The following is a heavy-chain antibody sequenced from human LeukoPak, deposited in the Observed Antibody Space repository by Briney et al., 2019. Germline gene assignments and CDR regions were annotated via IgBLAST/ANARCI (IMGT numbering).Heavy chain of an antibody. CDR3: CRGYYDSSGYFDY. V-gene: IGHV3-23*01. J-gene: IGHJ4*02. CDR1: GFTFSTYA. CDR2: ISGSGGST. Sequence: GGSLRLSCAASGFTFSTYAMSWDRQAPGKALEWVAAISGSGGSTYYADSVKGRFTIPRDNSKNTLYLQMNSLRAEDTAVYYCCRGYYDSSGYFDYWGQGTLVTVSS. D-gene: IGHD3-22*01.